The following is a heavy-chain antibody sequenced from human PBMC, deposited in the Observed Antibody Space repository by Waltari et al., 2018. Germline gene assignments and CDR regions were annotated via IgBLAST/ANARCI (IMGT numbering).Heavy chain of an antibody. CDR2: INHSGST. CDR3: AREDPNSSSWHPPVDY. Sequence: QVQLQQWGAGLLKPSETLSLTCAVYGGSFSGYYWSWIRQPPGKGLEWIGEINHSGSTNYNPSLKSRVTISVDTSKNQFSLKLSSVTAADTAVYYCAREDPNSSSWHPPVDYWGQGTLVTVSS. D-gene: IGHD6-13*01. V-gene: IGHV4-34*01. CDR1: GGSFSGYY. J-gene: IGHJ4*02.